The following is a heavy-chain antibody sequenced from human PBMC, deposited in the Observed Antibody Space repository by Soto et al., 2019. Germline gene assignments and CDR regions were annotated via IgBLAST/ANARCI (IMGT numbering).Heavy chain of an antibody. CDR3: ARVRDDWAAERYFDY. CDR1: GFTFSSYW. V-gene: IGHV3-74*01. D-gene: IGHD6-13*01. Sequence: EVQLVESGGGLVQPGGSLRLSCAASGFTFSSYWMHWVRQAPGKGLVWVSRINSDGSSTSYADSVKGRFTIARDNAKNPLYLQMNRLRAEDTAVYYCARVRDDWAAERYFDYWGQGTLVTVSS. J-gene: IGHJ4*02. CDR2: INSDGSST.